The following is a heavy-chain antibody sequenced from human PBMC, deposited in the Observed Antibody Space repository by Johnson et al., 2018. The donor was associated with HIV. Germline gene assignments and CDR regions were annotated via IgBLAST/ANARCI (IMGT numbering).Heavy chain of an antibody. CDR2: ISYDGSNK. J-gene: IGHJ3*02. V-gene: IGHV3-30-3*01. CDR3: ARGEEEQLGDAFDI. D-gene: IGHD6-6*01. CDR1: GFTFSNYA. Sequence: QVQLVESGGGEVQPGGSLRLSCAASGFTFSNYAMYWVRQAPGKGLEWVAAISYDGSNKYYADSVKDRFTISRDNSKNTLYLQMNSLRAEDTAVYYCARGEEEQLGDAFDIWGQGTMVTVSS.